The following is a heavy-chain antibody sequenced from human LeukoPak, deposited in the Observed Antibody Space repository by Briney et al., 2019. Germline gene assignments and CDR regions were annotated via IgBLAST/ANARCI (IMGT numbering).Heavy chain of an antibody. CDR3: AAAPVDWYFQH. Sequence: PGGSLRLSCAASGFTFSSYAMSWVRQAPGKGLEWVSAISGSGGSTYYADSVKGRFTISRDNSKNTPYLQMNSLRAEDTAVYYCAAAPVDWYFQHWGQGTLVTVSS. J-gene: IGHJ1*01. CDR1: GFTFSSYA. V-gene: IGHV3-23*01. D-gene: IGHD2-21*01. CDR2: ISGSGGST.